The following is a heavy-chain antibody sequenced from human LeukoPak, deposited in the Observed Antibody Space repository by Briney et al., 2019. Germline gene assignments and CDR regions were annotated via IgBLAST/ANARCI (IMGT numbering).Heavy chain of an antibody. D-gene: IGHD6-13*01. Sequence: PETLSLTRIVTGYSNSRGFYWGWIRQPPGKGLEWIGSTYHSWSTYYNPSLKGRVTISVDTSKNRFSLELSAVSSADTAVYYYARDSSNFGMDVWGQGTTVTVS. J-gene: IGHJ6*02. CDR3: ARDSSNFGMDV. CDR1: GYSNSRGFY. V-gene: IGHV4-38-2*02. CDR2: TYHSWST.